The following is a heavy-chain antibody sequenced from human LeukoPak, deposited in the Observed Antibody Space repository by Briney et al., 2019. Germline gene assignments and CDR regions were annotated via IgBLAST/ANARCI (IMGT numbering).Heavy chain of an antibody. CDR2: IIPIFGTA. CDR1: GGTFSSYA. CDR3: ARPYDSSGYYYFGY. Sequence: ASVKVSCKASGGTFSSYAISWVRQAPGQGLEWMGGIIPIFGTANYAQKFQGRVTITADESTSTAYMELSSLGSEDTAVYHCARPYDSSGYYYFGYWGQGTLVTVSS. V-gene: IGHV1-69*13. D-gene: IGHD3-22*01. J-gene: IGHJ4*02.